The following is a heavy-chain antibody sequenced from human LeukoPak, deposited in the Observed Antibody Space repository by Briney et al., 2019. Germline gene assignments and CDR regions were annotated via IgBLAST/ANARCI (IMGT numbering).Heavy chain of an antibody. CDR3: ARNRFSGYDYFDY. D-gene: IGHD5-12*01. CDR2: MSYDGSNQ. V-gene: IGHV3-30*03. J-gene: IGHJ4*02. CDR1: GFALSSYW. Sequence: GGSLRLSCAASGFALSSYWMHWVRQAPGKGLEWVAFMSYDGSNQYYVDSVKGRFTISRDNSKNTLYLQMNSLRREDTAVYYCARNRFSGYDYFDYWGQGTLVTVSS.